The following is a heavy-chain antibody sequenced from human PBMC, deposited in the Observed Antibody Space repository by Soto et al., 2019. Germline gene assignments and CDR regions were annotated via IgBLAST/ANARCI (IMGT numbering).Heavy chain of an antibody. CDR2: IYHSGST. CDR3: GRAHYGDYGYGMDV. V-gene: IGHV4-30-2*01. Sequence: SETLSLTCAVSGGSISSGGYSWSWIRQPPGKGLEWIGYIYHSGSTYYNPSLKSRVTISVDRSKNQFSLKLSSVTAADTAVYYCGRAHYGDYGYGMDVWGQGTTVTVSS. J-gene: IGHJ6*02. D-gene: IGHD4-17*01. CDR1: GGSISSGGYS.